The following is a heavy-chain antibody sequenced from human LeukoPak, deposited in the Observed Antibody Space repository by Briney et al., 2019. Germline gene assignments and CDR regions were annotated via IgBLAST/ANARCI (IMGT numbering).Heavy chain of an antibody. CDR1: GFTFSSYS. D-gene: IGHD3-3*01. CDR2: ISSSSSTI. CDR3: ARDSETYYDFWSGYYGSFDY. Sequence: PGGSLRLSCAASGFTFSSYSMNWVRQAPGKGLEWVSYISSSSSTIYYADSVKGRSTISRDNAKNSLYLQMNSLRAEDTAVYYCARDSETYYDFWSGYYGSFDYWGQGTLVTVSS. V-gene: IGHV3-48*01. J-gene: IGHJ4*02.